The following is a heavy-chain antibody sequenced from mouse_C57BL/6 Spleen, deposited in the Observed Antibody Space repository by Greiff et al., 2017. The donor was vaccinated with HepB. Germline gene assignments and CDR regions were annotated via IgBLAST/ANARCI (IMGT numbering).Heavy chain of an antibody. CDR3: ASRDSSGFSFDY. Sequence: QVQLQQSGAELVKPGASVKLSCKASGYTFTSYWMQWVKQRPGQGLEWIGEIDPSDSYTNYNQKFKGKATLTVDTSSSTAYMQLSSLTSEDSAVYYCASRDSSGFSFDYWGQGTTLTVSS. J-gene: IGHJ2*01. CDR1: GYTFTSYW. V-gene: IGHV1-50*01. CDR2: IDPSDSYT. D-gene: IGHD3-2*02.